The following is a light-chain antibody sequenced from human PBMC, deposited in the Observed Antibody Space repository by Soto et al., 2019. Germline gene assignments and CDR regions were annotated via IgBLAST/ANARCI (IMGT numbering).Light chain of an antibody. V-gene: IGLV4-69*01. J-gene: IGLJ2*01. CDR3: QTWGTGYVV. Sequence: QSVLTQSPSASASLGASVKLTCTLSSGHRSYTIAWHQQLPEKGPRYLMTLNSDGSHRKGDGIPDRFSGSSSGAERYLIISSRLSEDEADYYCQTWGTGYVVFGGGTKLTVL. CDR1: SGHRSYT. CDR2: LNSDGSH.